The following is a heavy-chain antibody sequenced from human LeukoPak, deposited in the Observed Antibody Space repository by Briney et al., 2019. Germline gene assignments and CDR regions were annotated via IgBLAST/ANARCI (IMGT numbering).Heavy chain of an antibody. V-gene: IGHV4-39*07. CDR1: GGSISSSSYY. Sequence: SETLSLTCTVSGGSISSSSYYWGWIRQPPGKGLEWIGSIYYSGSTYYSPALKTRVTISVDTAKNQFSLKLSSVTAADAAVYFCVRSATLRPNFDYWGQGTLVTVSS. D-gene: IGHD2-15*01. CDR2: IYYSGST. J-gene: IGHJ4*02. CDR3: VRSATLRPNFDY.